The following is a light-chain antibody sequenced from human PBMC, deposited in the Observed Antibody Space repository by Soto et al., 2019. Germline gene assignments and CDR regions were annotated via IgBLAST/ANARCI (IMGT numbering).Light chain of an antibody. V-gene: IGKV3-20*01. Sequence: EIVLTQSPGTLSLSPGERATLSCRASQFVSSSYLAWYQQKAGQAPRLLIYGASSRATGIPDRFTGTGSGTDFTLTISRLEPEDFAVYYCQQYGSSPRTFGQGTKLEIK. CDR1: QFVSSSY. CDR3: QQYGSSPRT. CDR2: GAS. J-gene: IGKJ2*01.